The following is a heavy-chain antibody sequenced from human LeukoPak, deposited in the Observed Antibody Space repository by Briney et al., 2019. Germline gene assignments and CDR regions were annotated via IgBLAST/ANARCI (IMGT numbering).Heavy chain of an antibody. J-gene: IGHJ3*02. CDR3: ARGPSGAFDI. V-gene: IGHV1-46*01. CDR2: INPNGRST. CDR1: GFTFTNYY. Sequence: ASVKVSCKASGFTFTNYYMHWVRQAPGQGLEWMGLINPNGRSTSYPQKFQGRVTMTRDTSTSTVYMEPSSLRSEDTAVYYCARGPSGAFDIWGQGTMVTVSS.